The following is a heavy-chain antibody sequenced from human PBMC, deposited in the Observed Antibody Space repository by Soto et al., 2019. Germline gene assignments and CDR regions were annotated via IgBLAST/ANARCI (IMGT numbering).Heavy chain of an antibody. V-gene: IGHV3-23*01. CDR3: ARWSYLDY. CDR2: ISGSDGKT. CDR1: GFSFGSYA. D-gene: IGHD3-3*01. J-gene: IGHJ4*02. Sequence: QPGGSLRLSXAASGFSFGSYALSWVRQAPGKGLEWVSTISGSDGKTFYADSVKGRFSISRDTSQSTLYLQMNSLRADDTAMYYCARWSYLDYWGQGTRVTVSS.